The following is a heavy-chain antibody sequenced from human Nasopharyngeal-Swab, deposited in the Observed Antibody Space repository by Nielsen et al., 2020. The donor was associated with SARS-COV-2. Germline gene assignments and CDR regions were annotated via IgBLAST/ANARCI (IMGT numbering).Heavy chain of an antibody. CDR3: ARGGLDIAVVRGDYSWFDT. CDR1: GGAFSGFY. Sequence: GSLRLSCAVYGGAFSGFYWNWIRQSPGKGLEWIGEVNHSGSTTYNPSLTSRVTISVETSKNQFSLTLTSVTAADTAVYYCARGGLDIAVVRGDYSWFDTWGQGILVTVSS. D-gene: IGHD2-15*01. V-gene: IGHV4-34*01. CDR2: VNHSGST. J-gene: IGHJ5*02.